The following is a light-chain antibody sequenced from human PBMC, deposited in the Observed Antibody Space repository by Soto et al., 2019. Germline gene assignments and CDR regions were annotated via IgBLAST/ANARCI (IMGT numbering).Light chain of an antibody. J-gene: IGKJ1*01. Sequence: EIVLTQSPGSLSLSPGKRATLSRRASQSVDTTFFAWYQKKPGQAPRLLIYGASKRATGIPDRFSGSGSGTDFTLIISILEPEDFAVYYCQQYMSSVTFGQGTKVEIK. V-gene: IGKV3-20*01. CDR1: QSVDTTF. CDR2: GAS. CDR3: QQYMSSVT.